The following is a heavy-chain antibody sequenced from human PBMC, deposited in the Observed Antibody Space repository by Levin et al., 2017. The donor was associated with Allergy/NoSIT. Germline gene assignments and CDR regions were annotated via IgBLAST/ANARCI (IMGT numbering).Heavy chain of an antibody. CDR2: INPNSGGT. CDR1: GYSFSDYY. V-gene: IGHV1-2*02. Sequence: ASVKVSCKASGYSFSDYYIHWVRQAPGQGLEWMGRINPNSGGTNYAQTFQGRVTMTRDTSTCSAYMELSRLTSDDTAVYCCARDKSYRDTGGTYDSWDQGALVTVSS. J-gene: IGHJ5*01. CDR3: ARDKSYRDTGGTYDS. D-gene: IGHD2-8*02.